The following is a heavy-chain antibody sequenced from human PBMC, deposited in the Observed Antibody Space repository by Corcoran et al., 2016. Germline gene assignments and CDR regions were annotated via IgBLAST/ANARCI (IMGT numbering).Heavy chain of an antibody. CDR3: NTDPLDYSNLNWFDP. CDR1: GFTFSNAW. V-gene: IGHV3-15*01. D-gene: IGHD4-4*01. CDR2: IKSKTDGGTT. J-gene: IGHJ5*02. Sequence: EVQLVESGGGLVKPGGSLRLSCAASGFTFSNAWMSWVRQAPGKGLEWVGRIKSKTDGGTTDYATPVKGRFTISRDDSKNTLYLQMNSLKTEDKGVYYCNTDPLDYSNLNWFDPWGQGTLVTVSS.